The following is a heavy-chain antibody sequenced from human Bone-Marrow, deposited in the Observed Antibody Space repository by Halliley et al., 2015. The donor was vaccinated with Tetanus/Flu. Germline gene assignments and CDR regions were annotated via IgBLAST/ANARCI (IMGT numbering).Heavy chain of an antibody. Sequence: GGGGDPFYADSVKGRFTISRDNSEKTLFLQMSSLKPEDTAVYFCATSDYHDSSGYYGTGYFQHWGQGTPVLVSS. CDR3: ATSDYHDSSGYYGTGYFQH. V-gene: IGHV3-23*01. CDR2: GGGGDP. D-gene: IGHD3-22*01. J-gene: IGHJ1*01.